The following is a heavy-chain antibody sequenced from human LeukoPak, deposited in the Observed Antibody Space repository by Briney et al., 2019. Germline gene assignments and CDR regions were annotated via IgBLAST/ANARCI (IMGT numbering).Heavy chain of an antibody. Sequence: ASVKVSCKASGYTFTSSYMHWVRQAPGQGLEWIGRINPNSGGTNYAQKFQERVTITRDTSISTAYMELSQLRSDDAAVYYCAQEDSVVVIKGRIRYFDYLGQGTLSPCPQ. CDR2: INPNSGGT. V-gene: IGHV1-2*06. J-gene: IGHJ4*02. D-gene: IGHD3-22*01. CDR1: GYTFTSSY. CDR3: AQEDSVVVIKGRIRYFDY.